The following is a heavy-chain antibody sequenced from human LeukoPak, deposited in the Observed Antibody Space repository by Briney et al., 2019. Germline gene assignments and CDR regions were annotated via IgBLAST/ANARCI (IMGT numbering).Heavy chain of an antibody. D-gene: IGHD2-2*01. CDR2: IWYDGSNK. J-gene: IGHJ4*02. CDR3: ARVLPVASRDY. Sequence: PGRSLRLSCAASGFTFSSYGMHWVRQAPGKGLEWVAVIWYDGSNKYYADSVKGRFTISRDNSKNTLYLQMNSLRAEDTAVYYCARVLPVASRDYWGQGTLVTVSS. CDR1: GFTFSSYG. V-gene: IGHV3-33*01.